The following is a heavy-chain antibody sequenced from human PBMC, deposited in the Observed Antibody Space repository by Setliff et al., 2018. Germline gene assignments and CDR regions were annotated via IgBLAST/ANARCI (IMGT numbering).Heavy chain of an antibody. D-gene: IGHD3-9*01. CDR3: ARGVIRNYDILTGYYP. CDR2: SDYYGNT. J-gene: IGHJ5*02. V-gene: IGHV4-34*01. CDR1: GGTFTYYY. Sequence: SETLSLTCAAHGGTFTYYYWTWIRQSPGKGLEWIGRSDYYGNTYYNASLKSRLTISVDKSKNQFSLKLSSVTAADTAVYYCARGVIRNYDILTGYYPWGQGTLVTVSS.